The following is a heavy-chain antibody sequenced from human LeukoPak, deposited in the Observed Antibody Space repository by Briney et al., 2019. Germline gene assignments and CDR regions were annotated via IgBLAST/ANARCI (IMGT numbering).Heavy chain of an antibody. CDR1: GYSISSGYY. V-gene: IGHV4-38-2*02. Sequence: SETLSLTCTVSGYSISSGYYWGWIRQPPGKGLEWIGSIYYSGSTYYNPSLKSRVTISVDTSKNQFSLKLSSVTAADTAVYYCARSAPTRINWFDPWGQGTLVTVSS. CDR3: ARSAPTRINWFDP. CDR2: IYYSGST. D-gene: IGHD4-11*01. J-gene: IGHJ5*02.